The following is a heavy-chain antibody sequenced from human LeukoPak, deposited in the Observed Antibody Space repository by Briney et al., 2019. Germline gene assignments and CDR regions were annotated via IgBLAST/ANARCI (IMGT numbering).Heavy chain of an antibody. D-gene: IGHD3-3*01. Sequence: SGGSLRLSCAASGFTFSSYAMSWVRQAPGKGLEWVSAISGSGGSTYYADSVKGRFTISRDNSKNTLYLQMNSLRAEDTAVYYCAKDRVVYDFWSGFGGFDAFDIWGQGTMVTVSS. CDR1: GFTFSSYA. CDR2: ISGSGGST. V-gene: IGHV3-23*01. J-gene: IGHJ3*02. CDR3: AKDRVVYDFWSGFGGFDAFDI.